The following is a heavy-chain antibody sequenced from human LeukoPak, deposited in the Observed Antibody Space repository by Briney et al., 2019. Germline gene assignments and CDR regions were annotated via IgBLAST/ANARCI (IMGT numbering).Heavy chain of an antibody. J-gene: IGHJ5*02. Sequence: SVKVSCKASGGTFSSYAISWVRQAPGQGLEWMGGIIPIFGTANYAQKFQGRVTITADESTSTAYMELSSLRSEDTAVYYCARDPPDYYDSSGYPNWFDPWGQGTLVTVSS. CDR1: GGTFSSYA. D-gene: IGHD3-22*01. CDR2: IIPIFGTA. V-gene: IGHV1-69*13. CDR3: ARDPPDYYDSSGYPNWFDP.